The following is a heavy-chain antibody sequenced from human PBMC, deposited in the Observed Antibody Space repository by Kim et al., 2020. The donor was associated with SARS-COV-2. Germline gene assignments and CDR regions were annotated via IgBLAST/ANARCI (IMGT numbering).Heavy chain of an antibody. CDR3: AKEIERVYLHYYGMDV. CDR1: GFTLSTYG. J-gene: IGHJ6*02. D-gene: IGHD1-1*01. V-gene: IGHV3-30*18. CDR2: ISYDGSNE. Sequence: GGSLRLSCAATGFTLSTYGMHWVRQAPGKGLEWVALISYDGSNEYHADSVKGRFTISRDNSKNTLFLQMNSLRTEDTAVYHCAKEIERVYLHYYGMDVWGQGTTVTVSS.